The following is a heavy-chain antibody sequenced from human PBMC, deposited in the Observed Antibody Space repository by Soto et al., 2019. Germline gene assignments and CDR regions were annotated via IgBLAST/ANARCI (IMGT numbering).Heavy chain of an antibody. D-gene: IGHD2-15*01. CDR3: ARSLGYCSGGSCYWGGLFDYYYGMDV. V-gene: IGHV4-61*02. CDR1: GGSISSGGYY. J-gene: IGHJ6*02. CDR2: IYTSGST. Sequence: SETLSLTCTVSGGSISSGGYYWSWIRQPAGKGLEWIGRIYTSGSTNYNPSLKSRVTMSVDTSKNQFSLKLSSVTAADTAVYYCARSLGYCSGGSCYWGGLFDYYYGMDVWGQGTTVTVSS.